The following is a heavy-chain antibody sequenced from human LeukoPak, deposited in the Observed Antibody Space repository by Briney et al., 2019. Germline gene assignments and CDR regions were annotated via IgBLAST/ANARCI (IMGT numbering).Heavy chain of an antibody. CDR1: GYTSTSYD. CDR2: MNPNSGNT. D-gene: IGHD3-10*01. V-gene: IGHV1-8*01. J-gene: IGHJ4*02. CDR3: ARGRVVRGVITKRRPDY. Sequence: ASVKVSCKASGYTSTSYDINWVRQATGQGLEWMGWMNPNSGNTGYAQKFQGRVTMTRNTSISTAYMELSSLRSEDTAVYYCARGRVVRGVITKRRPDYWGQGALVTVSS.